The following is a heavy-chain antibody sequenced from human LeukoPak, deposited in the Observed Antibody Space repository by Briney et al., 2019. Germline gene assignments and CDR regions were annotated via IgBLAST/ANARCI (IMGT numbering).Heavy chain of an antibody. J-gene: IGHJ5*02. CDR3: ARVSTSGYRDWLDP. V-gene: IGHV1-2*02. CDR1: GYTFADYY. CDR2: IYPKSGGT. Sequence: KPGASVKVSCKTSGYTFADYYIHWVRQAPGQGLEWMGWIYPKSGGTNSAQKFQGRVNMTRDTSISTAYMELSRLRFDDTAVYYCARVSTSGYRDWLDPWGQGTLVTVSS. D-gene: IGHD3-9*01.